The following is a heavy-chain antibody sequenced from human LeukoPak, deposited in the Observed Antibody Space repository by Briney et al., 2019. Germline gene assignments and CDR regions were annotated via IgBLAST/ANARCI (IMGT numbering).Heavy chain of an antibody. V-gene: IGHV3-48*04. CDR1: GFTFSSYS. CDR3: ARARGGEKDDSSSWYLVRSMTNWFDP. D-gene: IGHD6-13*01. CDR2: ISSSSSTI. Sequence: GGSLRFSCAASGFTFSSYSMNWVRQAPGKGLEWVSYISSSSSTIYYADSVKGRFTISRDNAKNSLYLQMNSLRAEDTAVYYCARARGGEKDDSSSWYLVRSMTNWFDPWGQGTLVTVSS. J-gene: IGHJ5*02.